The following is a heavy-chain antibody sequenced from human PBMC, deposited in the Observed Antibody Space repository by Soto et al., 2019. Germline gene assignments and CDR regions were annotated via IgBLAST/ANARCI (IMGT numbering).Heavy chain of an antibody. CDR1: GFTFSSYA. Sequence: QVQLVESGGGVVQPGRSLRLAFAASGFTFSSYAMQWVRQAPGKGLEWVGVISYDGSTKYYAESVKGRFTSTRANSKNTLYLQMNSVRADDTAVYYGAKPVLVAATSVWYFDLWGRGTMVTVSS. V-gene: IGHV3-30-3*02. CDR2: ISYDGSTK. CDR3: AKPVLVAATSVWYFDL. J-gene: IGHJ2*01. D-gene: IGHD2-15*01.